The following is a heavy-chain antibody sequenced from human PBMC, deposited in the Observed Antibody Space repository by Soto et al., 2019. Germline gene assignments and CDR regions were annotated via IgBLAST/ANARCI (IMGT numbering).Heavy chain of an antibody. CDR2: INPNSGGT. J-gene: IGHJ4*02. Sequence: QVQLVQSGAEVKKPGASVKVSCKASGYTFTGYYMHWVRQAPGQGLEWMGWINPNSGGTNYAQKFQGWVTMNRDTSISTAYMELSRLRSDDTAVYYCARGSYYYDSSGSPFDYWGQGTLVTVSS. CDR1: GYTFTGYY. CDR3: ARGSYYYDSSGSPFDY. V-gene: IGHV1-2*04. D-gene: IGHD3-22*01.